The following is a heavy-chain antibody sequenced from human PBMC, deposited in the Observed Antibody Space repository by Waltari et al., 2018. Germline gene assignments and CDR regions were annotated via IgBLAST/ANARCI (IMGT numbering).Heavy chain of an antibody. CDR3: ARGTGVVPAAMDY. CDR2: ISSSSSYR. Sequence: EVQLVESGGGLVKPGGSLRLSCAASGFTFSSYSMNWVRQAPGKGWEWVSSISSSSSYRYYADSVKGRFTISRDNAKNSLYLQMNSLRAEDTAVYYCARGTGVVPAAMDYWGQGTLVTVSS. CDR1: GFTFSSYS. D-gene: IGHD2-2*01. V-gene: IGHV3-21*01. J-gene: IGHJ4*02.